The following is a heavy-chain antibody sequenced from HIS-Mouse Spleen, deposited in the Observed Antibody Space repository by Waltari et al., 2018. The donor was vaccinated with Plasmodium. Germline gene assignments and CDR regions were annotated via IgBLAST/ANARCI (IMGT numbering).Heavy chain of an antibody. CDR2: INPNSGGK. CDR3: ARGGDSSWVNWFDP. V-gene: IGHV1-2*02. D-gene: IGHD6-13*01. CDR1: GYTFTGYY. Sequence: QVQLVQSGAEVKKPGASVKVSCKASGYTFTGYYMHWVRQAPGQGLEWMGWINPNSGGKNDEQKVQGRVTMTRDTSSSTAYMELSRLRSDDTAVYYWARGGDSSWVNWFDPWGQGTLVTVSS. J-gene: IGHJ5*02.